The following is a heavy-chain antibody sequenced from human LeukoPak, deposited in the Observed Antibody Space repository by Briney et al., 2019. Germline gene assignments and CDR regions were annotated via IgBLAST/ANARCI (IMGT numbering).Heavy chain of an antibody. CDR2: ITGSGRNT. V-gene: IGHV3-23*01. Sequence: PGGSLRLSCAASGLTFSTYGMNWVRQAPGKGLEWVSAITGSGRNTYYADSVKGRFTVSRDNSKNTLFLQMKSLRADDTAVYYCAKVRSPTVVTQLNAFDIWGQGTMVTVSS. CDR3: AKVRSPTVVTQLNAFDI. J-gene: IGHJ3*02. CDR1: GLTFSTYG. D-gene: IGHD4-23*01.